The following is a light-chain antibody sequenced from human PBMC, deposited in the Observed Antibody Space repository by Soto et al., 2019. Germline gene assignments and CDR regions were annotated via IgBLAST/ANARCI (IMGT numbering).Light chain of an antibody. Sequence: QAVVTQEPSLTVSPGGTVTLTCGSSTGAVTSGHYPYWFQQKLGQAPRTLIYHTSNRHSWTPARFSGSLLGGKAALTLSGAQPEDEAEYYCLLSYSDAHNVFGTGTKLTVL. CDR2: HTS. CDR1: TGAVTSGHY. V-gene: IGLV7-46*01. CDR3: LLSYSDAHNV. J-gene: IGLJ1*01.